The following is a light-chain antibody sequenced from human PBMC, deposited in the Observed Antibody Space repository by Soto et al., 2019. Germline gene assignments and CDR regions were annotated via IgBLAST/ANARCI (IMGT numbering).Light chain of an antibody. CDR2: RDN. V-gene: IGLV3-9*01. J-gene: IGLJ2*01. CDR1: DIATKA. CDR3: QVWDSASMI. Sequence: SYELTQPLSVSVALGQTATITCVGNDIATKAVHWYQQKPGQAPVLVIYRDNIRPSGIPERFSGSNSGNTATLTISRAPAGDEADYYCQVWDSASMIFGGGTKLTVL.